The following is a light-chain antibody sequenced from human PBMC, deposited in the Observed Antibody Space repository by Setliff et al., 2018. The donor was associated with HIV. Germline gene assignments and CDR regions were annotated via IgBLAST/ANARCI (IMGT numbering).Light chain of an antibody. Sequence: QSALTQPASVSGSPGQSITISCTATSSDVGAYNFVSWYPQPPGKAPKLMIYEVSNRPSGVSNRFPGSKSGNTASLTISELQAEDEADYYCCPYAGSSIYVFGTGTKVTVL. CDR3: CPYAGSSIYV. J-gene: IGLJ1*01. CDR1: SSDVGAYNF. V-gene: IGLV2-23*02. CDR2: EVS.